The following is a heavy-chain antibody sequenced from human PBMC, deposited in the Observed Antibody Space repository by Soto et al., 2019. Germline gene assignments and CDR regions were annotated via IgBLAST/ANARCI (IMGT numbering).Heavy chain of an antibody. D-gene: IGHD5-12*01. Sequence: PSETLSPTCAVYGGSFSGYYWSCIRQPPGKGLEWIGEINHSGSTNYNPSLKSRVTISVDTSKNQFSLKLSSVTAADTAVYYCARGPRRRWLQFHYYGMDVWGQGTTVT. CDR1: GGSFSGYY. CDR3: ARGPRRRWLQFHYYGMDV. CDR2: INHSGST. V-gene: IGHV4-34*01. J-gene: IGHJ6*02.